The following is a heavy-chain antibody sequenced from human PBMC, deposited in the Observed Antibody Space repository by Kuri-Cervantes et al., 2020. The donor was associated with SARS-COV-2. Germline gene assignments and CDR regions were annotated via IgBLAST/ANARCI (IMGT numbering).Heavy chain of an antibody. CDR3: AREIVGGFDY. V-gene: IGHV3-30-3*01. CDR1: GFTFSSFS. CDR2: ISYDGADK. D-gene: IGHD1-26*01. J-gene: IGHJ4*02. Sequence: GGSLRLSCAASGFTFSSFSLHWVRQAPGKGLQWVALISYDGADKNYADSVKGRFTISRDNSKNTLYLQMNSLRAEDTAVYYCAREIVGGFDYWGQGTLVTVSS.